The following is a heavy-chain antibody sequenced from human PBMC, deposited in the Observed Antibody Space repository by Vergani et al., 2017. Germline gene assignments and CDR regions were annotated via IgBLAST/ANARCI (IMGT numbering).Heavy chain of an antibody. CDR3: ARLTRYSSGWYFDY. V-gene: IGHV4-61*02. Sequence: QVQLQESGPGLLKPSQTLSLTCSVAGDSISSGNYYWNWIRQPAGKGLEWMGRIYSSGSTSYNPSIKSRITMSLDTSKNQFSLKLSSVTAADTAVYYCARLTRYSSGWYFDYWGQGTLVTVSS. CDR2: IYSSGST. D-gene: IGHD6-19*01. J-gene: IGHJ4*02. CDR1: GDSISSGNYY.